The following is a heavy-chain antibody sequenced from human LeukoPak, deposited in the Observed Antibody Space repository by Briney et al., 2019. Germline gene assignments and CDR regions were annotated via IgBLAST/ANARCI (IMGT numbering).Heavy chain of an antibody. V-gene: IGHV3-7*03. CDR1: GFTFSSFW. CDR2: INQAGSEK. J-gene: IGHJ5*01. CDR3: AKYDSGYSLDS. D-gene: IGHD3-9*01. Sequence: GGSLRLSCGVSGFTFSSFWMSWVRQPPGKGLEWVAKINQAGSEKCHLDSVKGRFTISRDNAKNSLYLQMNSLRAEDTAVYYCAKYDSGYSLDSWGHGILVTVSS.